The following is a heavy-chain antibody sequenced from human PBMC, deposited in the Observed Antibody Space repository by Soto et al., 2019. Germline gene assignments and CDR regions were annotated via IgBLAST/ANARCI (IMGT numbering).Heavy chain of an antibody. Sequence: SETLSLTCNVSGGSVSSGTHSWSWIRQPPGKGLEWIGYIYYSGGTTYNPSLESRVTISVDTSKDQFSLKLKSVTAADRAVYYCARAVLGLRWFIDYWGQGTLVTVSS. J-gene: IGHJ4*02. V-gene: IGHV4-61*01. CDR2: IYYSGGT. CDR1: GGSVSSGTHS. CDR3: ARAVLGLRWFIDY. D-gene: IGHD4-17*01.